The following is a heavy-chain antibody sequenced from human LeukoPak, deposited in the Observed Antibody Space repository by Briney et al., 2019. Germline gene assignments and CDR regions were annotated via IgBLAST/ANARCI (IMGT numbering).Heavy chain of an antibody. J-gene: IGHJ4*02. CDR3: ARHTSGQPFDY. CDR2: IRKDGSEK. Sequence: GGSLRLSCAASGFTFSSYSMNWVRQAPGNALEWVAYIRKDGSEKYYVDSVKGRFTISRDNAKNSLYLQMNSLRAEDTAVYYCARHTSGQPFDYWGQGTLVTVSS. CDR1: GFTFSSYS. D-gene: IGHD6-19*01. V-gene: IGHV3-7*03.